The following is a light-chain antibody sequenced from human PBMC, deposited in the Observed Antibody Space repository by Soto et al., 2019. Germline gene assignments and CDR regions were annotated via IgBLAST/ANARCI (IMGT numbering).Light chain of an antibody. CDR2: GNS. V-gene: IGLV1-40*01. Sequence: QSVLTQPRSVSGSHGQSVTFSCTGTSTDVGGSNNVSWYQQLPGTAPKLLIYGNSNRPSGVPDRFSGSKSGTSASLAITGLQAEDEADYYCQSYDSSLSGSVFGTGTKVTVL. J-gene: IGLJ1*01. CDR3: QSYDSSLSGSV. CDR1: STDVGGSNN.